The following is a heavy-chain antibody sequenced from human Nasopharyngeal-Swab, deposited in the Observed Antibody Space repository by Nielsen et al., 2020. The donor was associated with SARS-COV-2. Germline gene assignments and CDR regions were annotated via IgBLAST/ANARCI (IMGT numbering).Heavy chain of an antibody. Sequence: GESLKISCAASGFTFSSYWMSWVRQAPGKGLEWVANIKQDGSEKYYVDSVKGRFTISRDNAKNSLYLQMNSLRAEDTAVYYCVGDYYYYYGMDVWGQGTTATVSS. CDR3: VGDYYYYYGMDV. CDR1: GFTFSSYW. J-gene: IGHJ6*02. V-gene: IGHV3-7*03. CDR2: IKQDGSEK.